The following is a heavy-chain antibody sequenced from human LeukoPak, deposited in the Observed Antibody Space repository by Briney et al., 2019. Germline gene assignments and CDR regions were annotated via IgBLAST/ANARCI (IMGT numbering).Heavy chain of an antibody. CDR1: GFTFGDYA. J-gene: IGHJ4*02. CDR2: IRSKAYGGTT. Sequence: GGSLRLSCTASGFTFGDYAMSWFRQAPGKGLEWVGFIRSKAYGGTTEYAASVKGRFTISRDNAKNSLYLQMNSLRAEDTAVYYCARGYSDYPDYWGQGTLVTVSS. CDR3: ARGYSDYPDY. D-gene: IGHD4-11*01. V-gene: IGHV3-49*03.